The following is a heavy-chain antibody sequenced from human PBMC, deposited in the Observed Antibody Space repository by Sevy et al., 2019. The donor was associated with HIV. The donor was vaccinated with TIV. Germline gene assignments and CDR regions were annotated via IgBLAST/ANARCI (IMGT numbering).Heavy chain of an antibody. CDR3: ARALQDYYYGMDV. CDR1: GDSISSYY. Sequence: SETLSLTCTVSGDSISSYYWSWIRQPPGKGLEWIGYIYYSGSTNYNPSLKSRVAISKATSKNQFSLKLSSVTAADTAVYYCARALQDYYYGMDVWGQGTTVTVSS. V-gene: IGHV4-59*01. J-gene: IGHJ6*02. CDR2: IYYSGST.